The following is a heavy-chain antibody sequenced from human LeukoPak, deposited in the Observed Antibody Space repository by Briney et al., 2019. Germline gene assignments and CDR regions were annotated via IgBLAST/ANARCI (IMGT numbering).Heavy chain of an antibody. CDR3: AKANGGNNARFDY. D-gene: IGHD4-23*01. V-gene: IGHV3-33*06. J-gene: IGHJ4*02. CDR2: IWYDGSNK. Sequence: GGSLRLSCAASGFTFSTYGMHWVRQAPGKGLEGVAVIWYDGSNKYYADSVKGRFTISRDNSKNTLYLQMNSLRAEDTAVYYCAKANGGNNARFDYWGQGTLVTVSS. CDR1: GFTFSTYG.